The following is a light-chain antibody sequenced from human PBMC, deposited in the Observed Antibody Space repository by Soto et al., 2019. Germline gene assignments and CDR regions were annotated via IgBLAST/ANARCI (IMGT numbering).Light chain of an antibody. CDR3: MQALQTPYT. Sequence: DIVMTQSPLSLPVTPGEPASISCRSSQSLLHSNGYNYLDWYLQKPGQSPQLLIYLGSNRASGVTDRFSGSGSGTDFTLKISRVEAEDVGVYYCMQALQTPYTFGQETKLEIK. V-gene: IGKV2-28*01. CDR2: LGS. CDR1: QSLLHSNGYNY. J-gene: IGKJ2*01.